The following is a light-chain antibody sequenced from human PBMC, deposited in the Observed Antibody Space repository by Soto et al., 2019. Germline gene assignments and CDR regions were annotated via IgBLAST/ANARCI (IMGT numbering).Light chain of an antibody. V-gene: IGKV3-20*01. J-gene: IGKJ2*01. CDR1: QSVSSSY. Sequence: EIVLTQSPGTLSLSPGERATLSCRASQSVSSSYFAWYQQKHGQAPRLLIYGASSRATGIPDRFSGSGSGTDFTLTISRLEPEDFGVYYCRQYGSSPLYTFGQGTKLEIK. CDR2: GAS. CDR3: RQYGSSPLYT.